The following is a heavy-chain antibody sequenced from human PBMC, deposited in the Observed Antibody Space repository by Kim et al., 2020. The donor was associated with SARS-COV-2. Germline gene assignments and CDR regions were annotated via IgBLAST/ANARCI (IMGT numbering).Heavy chain of an antibody. CDR3: ARAAAGFWFDP. V-gene: IGHV1-69*01. J-gene: IGHJ5*02. D-gene: IGHD6-13*01. CDR2: TA. Sequence: TANYAQKCQGRVTITADESTSTAYMERSSLRSEDTAVYYCARAAAGFWFDPWGQGTLVTVSS.